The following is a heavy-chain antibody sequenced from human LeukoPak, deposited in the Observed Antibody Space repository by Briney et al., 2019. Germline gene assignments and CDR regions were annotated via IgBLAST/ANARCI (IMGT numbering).Heavy chain of an antibody. CDR3: ARAPPEQLEYSSSAEDY. D-gene: IGHD6-6*01. J-gene: IGHJ4*02. CDR1: GFTFSSYS. V-gene: IGHV3-21*01. Sequence: PGGSLRLSCAASGFTFSSYSMNWVRQAPGKGLEWVSSISSSSSYIYYADSVKGRFTISRDNAKNSLYLQMNSLRAEDTAVYYCARAPPEQLEYSSSAEDYWGQGTLVTVSS. CDR2: ISSSSSYI.